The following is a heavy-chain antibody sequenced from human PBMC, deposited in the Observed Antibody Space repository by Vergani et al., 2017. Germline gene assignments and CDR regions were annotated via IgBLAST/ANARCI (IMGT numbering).Heavy chain of an antibody. CDR3: AREDYGILTDYQY. Sequence: QVQVVQSGAEVKKSGASVKVSCKTSGYTFSNYYMHWVRQAPGKGLEWMGIINPSGGHTTYAQKFQGRVTMTRDTSTSTVYMELSSLRSEDTAIYYCAREDYGILTDYQYWGQGTLVTVSA. D-gene: IGHD3-9*01. V-gene: IGHV1-46*03. CDR1: GYTFSNYY. CDR2: INPSGGHT. J-gene: IGHJ4*02.